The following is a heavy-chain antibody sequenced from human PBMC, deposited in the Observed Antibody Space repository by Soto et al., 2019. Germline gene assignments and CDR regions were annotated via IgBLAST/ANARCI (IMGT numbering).Heavy chain of an antibody. CDR1: GFTFTSSA. Sequence: SVKVSCKASGFTFTSSAVQWVRQARGQRLEWIGWIVVGSGNTNYAQKFQERVTITRDMSTSTAYMELSSLRSEDTAVYYCAANFHYDILTGYYPYWGQGTLVTVSS. CDR2: IVVGSGNT. CDR3: AANFHYDILTGYYPY. D-gene: IGHD3-9*01. J-gene: IGHJ4*02. V-gene: IGHV1-58*01.